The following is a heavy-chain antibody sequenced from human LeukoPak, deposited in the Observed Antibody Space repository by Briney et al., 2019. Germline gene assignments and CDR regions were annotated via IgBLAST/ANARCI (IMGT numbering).Heavy chain of an antibody. Sequence: PSETLSLTCTVSGGSLSSDCWTWIRQPPGKTLQWIGYIYYRGSTNYNPFLKSRVTMSVDAPKNQFSLRLTSVTAADTAVYYCARLGNRDGYNYFLDYWGQGILVTVSS. V-gene: IGHV4-59*08. CDR3: ARLGNRDGYNYFLDY. CDR2: IYYRGST. J-gene: IGHJ4*02. CDR1: GGSLSSDC. D-gene: IGHD5-12*01.